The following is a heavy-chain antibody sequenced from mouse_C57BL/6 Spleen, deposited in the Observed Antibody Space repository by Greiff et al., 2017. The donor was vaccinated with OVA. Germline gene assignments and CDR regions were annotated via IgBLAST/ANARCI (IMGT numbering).Heavy chain of an antibody. CDR1: GYAFSSYW. J-gene: IGHJ4*01. V-gene: IGHV1-80*01. D-gene: IGHD2-3*01. CDR3: ARGEVYDGYYYAMDY. CDR2: IYPGDGDT. Sequence: VQLVESGAELVKPGASVKISCKASGYAFSSYWMNWVKQRPGKGLEWIGQIYPGDGDTNYNGKFKGKATLTADKSSSTAYMQLSSLTSEDSAVYFCARGEVYDGYYYAMDYWGQGTSVTVSS.